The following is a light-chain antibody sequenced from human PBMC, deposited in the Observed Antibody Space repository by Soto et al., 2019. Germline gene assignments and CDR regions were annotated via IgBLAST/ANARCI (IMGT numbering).Light chain of an antibody. Sequence: IEMTQSPATLSLAPGERVTLSCRASESVSTNLAWYQQKAGQAPRLLIYGASTRATGIPARFSGSGSGTEFTLTISSLQSEDFAVYYCQKYNNWPFTFGQGTRLEIK. CDR1: ESVSTN. CDR3: QKYNNWPFT. CDR2: GAS. V-gene: IGKV3-15*01. J-gene: IGKJ5*01.